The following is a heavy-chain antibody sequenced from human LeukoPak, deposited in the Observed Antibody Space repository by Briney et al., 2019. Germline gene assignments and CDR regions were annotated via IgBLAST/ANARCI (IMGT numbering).Heavy chain of an antibody. CDR1: GFTFSNYA. V-gene: IGHV3-23*01. D-gene: IGHD1-26*01. CDR2: TSGSGSSI. CDR3: AREEEAYSGSRIDY. Sequence: PGGSLRLSCAASGFTFSNYAMSWVRQAPGKGLEWVSGTSGSGSSIYYADSVKGRFTISRDNSKNTLYMQMNSLRAEDTGAYYCAREEEAYSGSRIDYWGQGTLVTVSS. J-gene: IGHJ4*02.